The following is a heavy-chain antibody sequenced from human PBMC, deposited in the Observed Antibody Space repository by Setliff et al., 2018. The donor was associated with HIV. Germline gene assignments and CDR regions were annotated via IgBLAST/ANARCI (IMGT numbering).Heavy chain of an antibody. CDR3: ARDPSYSPYYDYWSGYYPLDALGI. D-gene: IGHD3-3*01. CDR1: GPTFTSYY. V-gene: IGHV1-46*01. J-gene: IGHJ3*02. CDR2: INPSGGST. Sequence: ASVKVSCKASGPTFTSYYMHWVRQAPGQGLEWMGIINPSGGSTSYAQKFQGSVTMTRDTSTSTVYMELSSLRSEDTPIYYCARDPSYSPYYDYWSGYYPLDALGIWGQGAMVTISS.